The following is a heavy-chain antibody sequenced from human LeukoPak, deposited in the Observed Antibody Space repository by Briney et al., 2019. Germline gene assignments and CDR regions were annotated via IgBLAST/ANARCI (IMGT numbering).Heavy chain of an antibody. V-gene: IGHV3-7*01. CDR2: IKQDGSEK. D-gene: IGHD3-9*01. Sequence: GGSLRLSCAASGFTFSSYAMSWVRQAPGKGLEWVANIKQDGSEKYYVDSVKGRFTISRDNAKNSLYLQMNSLRAEDTAVYYCAATYYDVLTGFTPLYYYGMDVWGQGTTVTVSS. CDR1: GFTFSSYA. CDR3: AATYYDVLTGFTPLYYYGMDV. J-gene: IGHJ6*02.